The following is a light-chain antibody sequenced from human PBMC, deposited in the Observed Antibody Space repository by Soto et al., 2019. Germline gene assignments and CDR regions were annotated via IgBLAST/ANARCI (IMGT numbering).Light chain of an antibody. CDR2: AAS. CDR1: QSISSY. Sequence: DIQMTQSPSPLSASVGDRVTITCRSSQSISSYVNWYQQKPGIAPRLLIFAASNLQTGVPSRFSGSGSGTDFTLTISSLQPEDFGTYFCQHTYSTPLTFGGGTKVDIK. CDR3: QHTYSTPLT. V-gene: IGKV1-39*01. J-gene: IGKJ4*01.